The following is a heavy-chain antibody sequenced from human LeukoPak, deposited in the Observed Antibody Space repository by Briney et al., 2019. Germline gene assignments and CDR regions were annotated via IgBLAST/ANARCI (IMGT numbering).Heavy chain of an antibody. CDR2: IYTSGST. CDR3: ARELHTYYYDSSGYYYAHYFDY. CDR1: GGSISPYY. J-gene: IGHJ4*02. V-gene: IGHV4-4*07. D-gene: IGHD3-22*01. Sequence: PSETLSLTCTVSGGSISPYYWSWIRQPAGKGLEWIGRIYTSGSTNYNPSLKSRVTISVDTSKNQFSLKLSSVTAADTAVYYCARELHTYYYDSSGYYYAHYFDYWGQGTLVTVSS.